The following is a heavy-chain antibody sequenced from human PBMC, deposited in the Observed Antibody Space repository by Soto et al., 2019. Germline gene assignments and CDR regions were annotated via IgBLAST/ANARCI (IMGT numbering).Heavy chain of an antibody. Sequence: AXGSLRLSVAASGLTFSSYSMNWVRQAPGKGLEWVSSISSSSSYIYYADSVKGRFTISRDNAKNSLYLQMNSLRAEDTAVYYCARDVKFVGPADPADAFDIWGQGTMVTVSS. CDR1: GLTFSSYS. J-gene: IGHJ3*02. V-gene: IGHV3-21*01. CDR3: ARDVKFVGPADPADAFDI. CDR2: ISSSSSYI. D-gene: IGHD2-2*01.